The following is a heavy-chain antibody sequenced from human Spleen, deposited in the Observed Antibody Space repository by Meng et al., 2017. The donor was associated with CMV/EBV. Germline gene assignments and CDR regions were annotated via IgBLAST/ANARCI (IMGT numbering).Heavy chain of an antibody. V-gene: IGHV4-34*01. CDR2: INHSGST. CDR1: CGSFSGYY. CDR3: ARNLDYGDYVPATLAY. D-gene: IGHD4-17*01. J-gene: IGHJ4*02. Sequence: QVQLAQWGAGLLKPSETLSLTCAVYCGSFSGYYWSWIRQPPGKGLEWIGEINHSGSTNYNPSLKSRVTISVDTSKNQFSLKLSSVTAADTAVYYCARNLDYGDYVPATLAYWGQGTLVTVSS.